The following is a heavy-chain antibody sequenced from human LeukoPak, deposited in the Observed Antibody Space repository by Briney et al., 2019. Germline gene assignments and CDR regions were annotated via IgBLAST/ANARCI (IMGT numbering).Heavy chain of an antibody. J-gene: IGHJ4*02. CDR1: GFTFSSYW. CDR3: ARDRAYTYGFAYYFAD. D-gene: IGHD5-18*01. Sequence: GGSLRLSCAASGFTFSSYWMHWVRQAPGKGLEWVSVIYSGGSTFYADSVKGRFTISRDSSKNTLYLQMNSLRGEDTAVYYCARDRAYTYGFAYYFADWGQGTLVTVSS. CDR2: IYSGGST. V-gene: IGHV3-66*01.